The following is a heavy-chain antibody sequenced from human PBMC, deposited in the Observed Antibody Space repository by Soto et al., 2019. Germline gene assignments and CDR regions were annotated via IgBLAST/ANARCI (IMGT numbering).Heavy chain of an antibody. Sequence: GGSLRLSCAASGFTFGDSWMNWVRQAPGKGLEWVASTVPDGSERYYVDSVKGRFTISRDNTKTSLYLQMNSLRVDDTAIYYCARDRGFSCFDLWGQGTLVTVSS. V-gene: IGHV3-7*01. CDR3: ARDRGFSCFDL. D-gene: IGHD3-10*01. J-gene: IGHJ5*01. CDR2: TVPDGSER. CDR1: GFTFGDSW.